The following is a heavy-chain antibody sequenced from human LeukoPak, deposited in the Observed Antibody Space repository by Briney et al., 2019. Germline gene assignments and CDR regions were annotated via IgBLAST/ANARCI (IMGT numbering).Heavy chain of an antibody. CDR3: ARGPNYSTFGSAYYFYMDV. CDR2: MNPQSGNT. D-gene: IGHD4-11*01. Sequence: RASVKVSCKASVYMFTKYDLNCVRQATGQGLEWMGWMNPQSGNTGYAQKFRGRVTITRDTSITTAYMELSSLRSEDTAVYYCARGPNYSTFGSAYYFYMDVWGKGTTVTVSS. CDR1: VYMFTKYD. V-gene: IGHV1-8*03. J-gene: IGHJ6*03.